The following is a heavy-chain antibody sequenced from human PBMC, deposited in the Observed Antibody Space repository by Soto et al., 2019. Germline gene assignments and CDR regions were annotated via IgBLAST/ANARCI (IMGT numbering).Heavy chain of an antibody. CDR2: ISAGNGDT. CDR1: GYTFSSYP. Sequence: ASVKVSCKASGYTFSSYPMHWVRQAPGQRLEWMGWISAGNGDTKYSQKFQGRVTITRDTSAITAYMELSSLRSEDTAVYYCMRDWSYYDSSGPGDYWGQGTLVTVSS. CDR3: MRDWSYYDSSGPGDY. J-gene: IGHJ4*02. V-gene: IGHV1-3*01. D-gene: IGHD3-22*01.